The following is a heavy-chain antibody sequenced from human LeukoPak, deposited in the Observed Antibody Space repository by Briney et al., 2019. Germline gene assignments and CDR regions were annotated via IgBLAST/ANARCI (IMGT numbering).Heavy chain of an antibody. CDR2: ITGNSGRM. CDR3: VKGHLNGYSSSPLGY. V-gene: IGHV3-9*01. Sequence: PGGSLRLSCAASGFTFDDYSMHWVRQAPGKGLEWISYITGNSGRMGYADSVKGRFTISRDNAKSSLYLQTNSLRAEDTALYYSVKGHLNGYSSSPLGYWGQGTLVTVSS. J-gene: IGHJ4*02. CDR1: GFTFDDYS. D-gene: IGHD6-13*01.